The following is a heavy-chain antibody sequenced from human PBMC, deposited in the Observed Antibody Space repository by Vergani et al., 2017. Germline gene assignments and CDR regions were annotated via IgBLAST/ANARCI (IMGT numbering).Heavy chain of an antibody. Sequence: QVQLQESGPGLVKPSETLSLTCTVSGGSISSYYWSWIRQPPGKGLEWIGYIYYSGSTNYNPSLKSRVTISVDTSKNQFSLKLSSVTAADTAVYYWARDQRDCSGGSCYSGNWFDPWGQGTLVTVSS. CDR1: GGSISSYY. D-gene: IGHD2-15*01. J-gene: IGHJ5*02. CDR3: ARDQRDCSGGSCYSGNWFDP. CDR2: IYYSGST. V-gene: IGHV4-59*01.